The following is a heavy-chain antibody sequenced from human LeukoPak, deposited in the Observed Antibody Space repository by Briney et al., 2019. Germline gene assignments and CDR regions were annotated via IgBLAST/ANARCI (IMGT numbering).Heavy chain of an antibody. V-gene: IGHV1-2*02. CDR2: INPNSGGT. CDR3: ARVRYYDGSAYYSWFGP. J-gene: IGHJ5*02. Sequence: ASVKVSCKTSGYTFTDYYVNWVRQAPGQGLEWMGWINPNSGGTNFAQKFQGRVTMTRDTPISTAYMELRRLTSDDTAVYYCARVRYYDGSAYYSWFGPWGQGTLVTVSS. CDR1: GYTFTDYY. D-gene: IGHD3-22*01.